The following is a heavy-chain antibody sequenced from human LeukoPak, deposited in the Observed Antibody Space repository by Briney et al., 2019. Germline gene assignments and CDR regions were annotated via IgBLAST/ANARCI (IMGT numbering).Heavy chain of an antibody. J-gene: IGHJ6*02. CDR3: ARAGYYDSSGTYYYGMDV. Sequence: GGSLRLSCAASGFAFSDFWMSWVRQAPGKGLEWVANVRHDGSAKYYVPSVRGRFTISRDNAKNSLYLQMNSLTVEDTAVYYCARAGYYDSSGTYYYGMDVWGQGTTVTVSS. V-gene: IGHV3-7*01. D-gene: IGHD3-22*01. CDR2: VRHDGSAK. CDR1: GFAFSDFW.